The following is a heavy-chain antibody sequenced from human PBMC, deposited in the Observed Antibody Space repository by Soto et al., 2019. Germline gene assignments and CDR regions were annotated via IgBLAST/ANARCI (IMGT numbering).Heavy chain of an antibody. CDR3: STHCSGGSCYSANAFDI. CDR2: IYYSGST. CDR1: GGSISSGGYY. V-gene: IGHV4-31*03. J-gene: IGHJ3*02. Sequence: QVQLQESGPGLVKPSQTLSLTCTVSGGSISSGGYYWSWIRQHPGKGLEWYGYIYYSGSTYYNPSLKSRVTISVDTSKNQFSLKLSSVTAADTAVYYCSTHCSGGSCYSANAFDIWGQGTMVTVSS. D-gene: IGHD2-15*01.